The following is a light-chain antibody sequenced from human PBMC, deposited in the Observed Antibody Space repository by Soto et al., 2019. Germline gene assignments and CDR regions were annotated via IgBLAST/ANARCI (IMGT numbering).Light chain of an antibody. J-gene: IGKJ4*01. CDR2: TSS. CDR1: QGIGSY. CDR3: QKHDTAPLT. Sequence: DIQMTQSPSSLSASVGDRVTITCRASQGIGSYLSWYQQKPGKVPSLLIYTSSTLQSGVPSRFSGSGSGTDFTLTINSLQPEDVATYYCQKHDTAPLTFGGGTNVEIK. V-gene: IGKV1-27*01.